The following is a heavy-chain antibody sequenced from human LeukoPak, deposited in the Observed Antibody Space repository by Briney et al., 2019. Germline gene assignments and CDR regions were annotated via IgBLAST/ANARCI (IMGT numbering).Heavy chain of an antibody. D-gene: IGHD3-10*01. Sequence: PGGSLRLSCAVSGFTFSSHGMHWVRQAPGKGLEWVAVISYDGSNKYYADSVKGRFTISRDNSQNTLYLQMNSLRADDTAVYYCARGESMFRGVIYPPADPWGQGTLVTVSS. CDR2: ISYDGSNK. CDR3: ARGESMFRGVIYPPADP. V-gene: IGHV3-30*03. J-gene: IGHJ5*02. CDR1: GFTFSSHG.